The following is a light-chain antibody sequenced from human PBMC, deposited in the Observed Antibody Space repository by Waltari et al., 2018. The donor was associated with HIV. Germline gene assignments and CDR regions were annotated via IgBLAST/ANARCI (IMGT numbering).Light chain of an antibody. CDR1: ALPKQY. CDR2: KDR. V-gene: IGLV3-25*03. Sequence: SYELTQPPSVSVSPGQTARITCSGDALPKQYAYWYQQKPGQAPVLVIYKDRERPSGIPDRFSGSSSGTTVTLTISGVQAEDEADYYCQAADSSGTYKGNWVFGGGTKLTVL. J-gene: IGLJ3*02. CDR3: QAADSSGTYKGNWV.